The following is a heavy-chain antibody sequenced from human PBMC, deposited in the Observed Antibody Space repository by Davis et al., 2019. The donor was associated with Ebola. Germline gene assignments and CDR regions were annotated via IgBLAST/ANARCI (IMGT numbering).Heavy chain of an antibody. D-gene: IGHD6-13*01. Sequence: ASVKVSCKASGYTFTSYYMHWVRQAPGQGLEWMGWMNPNSGNTGYAQKFQGRVTMTRNTSISTAYMELSSLRSEDTAVYYCASVRIAAAGRRFDPWGQGTLVTVSS. CDR2: MNPNSGNT. J-gene: IGHJ5*02. CDR3: ASVRIAAAGRRFDP. V-gene: IGHV1-8*02. CDR1: GYTFTSYY.